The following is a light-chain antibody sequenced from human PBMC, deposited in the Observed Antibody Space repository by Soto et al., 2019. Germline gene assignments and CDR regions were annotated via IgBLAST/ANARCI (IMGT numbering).Light chain of an antibody. J-gene: IGKJ4*01. CDR1: QDINNY. CDR3: QQYEDLPLT. CDR2: DAS. Sequence: DIQLTQSPSSLSASVGDRVTITCQASQDINNYLNWYQQKPGKAPKILIFDASSVETGVPSRVSGSGSGTHFTFTISSLEPEDIATYHCQQYEDLPLTFGGGTRVELK. V-gene: IGKV1-33*01.